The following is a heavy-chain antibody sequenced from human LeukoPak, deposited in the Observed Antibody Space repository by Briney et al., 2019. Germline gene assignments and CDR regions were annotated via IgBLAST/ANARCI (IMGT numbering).Heavy chain of an antibody. CDR2: IIPIFGTA. Sequence: SVKVSCKAAGGTFSSYAISWVRQDPGQGLEWMGGIIPIFGTANYAQKFQGRVTITTDESTSTAYMELSSLRSEDTAVYYCARDGEITIFGVVTPNWFDPWGQGTLVTVSS. CDR1: GGTFSSYA. V-gene: IGHV1-69*05. J-gene: IGHJ5*02. D-gene: IGHD3-3*01. CDR3: ARDGEITIFGVVTPNWFDP.